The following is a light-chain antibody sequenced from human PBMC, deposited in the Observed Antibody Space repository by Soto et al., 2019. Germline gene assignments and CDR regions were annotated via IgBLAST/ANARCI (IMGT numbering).Light chain of an antibody. CDR2: KAS. J-gene: IGKJ1*01. V-gene: IGKV1-5*03. CDR1: QSISSW. Sequence: DIQMTQSPSTLSASGGDRVTITCRASQSISSWLAWYQQKPGKAPKLLIYKASSLESGVPSRFSGSGSGTEFTLTISSLQPADFATYYCQQYNSLWTFGQGTKVEIK. CDR3: QQYNSLWT.